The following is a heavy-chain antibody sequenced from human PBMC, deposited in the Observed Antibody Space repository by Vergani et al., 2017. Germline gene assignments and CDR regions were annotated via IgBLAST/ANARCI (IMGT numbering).Heavy chain of an antibody. CDR3: ARHLRGYSYGVFDY. J-gene: IGHJ4*02. CDR2: LYASGST. CDR1: GFRFSSYG. V-gene: IGHV3-NL1*01. D-gene: IGHD5-18*01. Sequence: QVQLVESGGGVVQPGRSLRLSCAASGFRFSSYGMNWVRQAPGKGLEWIGSLYASGSTYYSPSLKSRVAISIDTSKNHFSLRLSSVTAADTAVYYCARHLRGYSYGVFDYWGQGREVTVSS.